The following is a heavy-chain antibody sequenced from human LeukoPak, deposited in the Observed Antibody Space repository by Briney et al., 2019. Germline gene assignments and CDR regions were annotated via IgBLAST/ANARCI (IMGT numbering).Heavy chain of an antibody. J-gene: IGHJ4*02. CDR1: GGSINNYY. V-gene: IGHV4-59*01. D-gene: IGHD6-19*01. CDR3: AGGGWSLDF. CDR2: IHYTGST. Sequence: SETLSLTCTVSGGSINNYYWSWIRQPPGKELEWIGYIHYTGSTNYNPSLNSRVTISVDTSKNQFFLRLSSVTAADTAVYFCAGGGWSLDFWGQGTLVTVSS.